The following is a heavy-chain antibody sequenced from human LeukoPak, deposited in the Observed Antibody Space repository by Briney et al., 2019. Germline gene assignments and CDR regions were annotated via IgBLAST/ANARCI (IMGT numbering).Heavy chain of an antibody. CDR1: GVYFGNYY. Sequence: SETLSLTCTVSGVYFGNYYLSWIRQPPGKGLEWIGRIYTSENTDYNPSLKSRLTMLVDISASQFSLRLPYVNAADTAVYYCAREGDYGDYSKSFYYMDVWGKGTTVTVSS. CDR3: AREGDYGDYSKSFYYMDV. J-gene: IGHJ6*03. CDR2: IYTSENT. V-gene: IGHV4-4*07. D-gene: IGHD4-17*01.